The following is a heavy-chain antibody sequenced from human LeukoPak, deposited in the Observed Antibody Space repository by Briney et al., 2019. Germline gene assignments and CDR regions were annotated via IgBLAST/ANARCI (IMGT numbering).Heavy chain of an antibody. CDR3: ARPNCSGGSCYGTFYFDY. D-gene: IGHD2-15*01. CDR1: GYSFTSYW. V-gene: IGHV5-51*01. J-gene: IGHJ4*02. Sequence: GESLKISCKGSGYSFTSYWIGWVRQMPGKGLEWMGIIYPGDSDTRYSPSFQGQVTISADKSISTAYLQWSSLKASGTAMYYCARPNCSGGSCYGTFYFDYWGQGTLVTVSS. CDR2: IYPGDSDT.